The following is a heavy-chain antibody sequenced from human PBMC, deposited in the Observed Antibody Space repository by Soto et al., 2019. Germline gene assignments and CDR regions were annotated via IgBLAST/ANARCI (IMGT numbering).Heavy chain of an antibody. CDR3: AKERPFIYYGMDV. Sequence: GGSLRLSCAASGFTFSSYNMQWVRQAPGKGLEWVSSISSGRGYIYYADSVKGRFTISRDNSKNTLYLQMNSLRAEDTAVYYCAKERPFIYYGMDVWGQGTTVTVSS. V-gene: IGHV3-21*04. CDR1: GFTFSSYN. J-gene: IGHJ6*02. CDR2: ISSGRGYI.